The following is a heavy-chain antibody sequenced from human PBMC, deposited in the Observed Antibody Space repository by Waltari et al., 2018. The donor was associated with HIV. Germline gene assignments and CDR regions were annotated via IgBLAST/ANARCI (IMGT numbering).Heavy chain of an antibody. CDR3: ARKGWLGGRYFQH. CDR1: GGAIRRSLYF. CDR2: THYNRPT. D-gene: IGHD6-19*01. J-gene: IGHJ1*01. Sequence: QLQLRESGPGLVKPSGTLSLSCIVTGGAIRRSLYFWGWIRQTPGKGLEWVGSTHYNRPTHYNPSLKSRVTISIDTSKNQFSLKVTSVTAADTAAYYCARKGWLGGRYFQHWGLGTLVTVSS. V-gene: IGHV4-39*01.